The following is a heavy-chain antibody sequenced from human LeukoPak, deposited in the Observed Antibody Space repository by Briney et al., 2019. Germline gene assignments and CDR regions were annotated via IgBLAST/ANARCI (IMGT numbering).Heavy chain of an antibody. D-gene: IGHD3-9*01. Sequence: GGSLRLSCAASGFTFSSYGMSWVRQALGKGLEWVSAISGSGGSTYYADSVKGRFTISRDNSKNTLYLQMNSLRAEDTAVYYCAKGRRERYFDWLLSDYWGQGTLVTVSS. V-gene: IGHV3-23*01. CDR2: ISGSGGST. CDR1: GFTFSSYG. CDR3: AKGRRERYFDWLLSDY. J-gene: IGHJ4*02.